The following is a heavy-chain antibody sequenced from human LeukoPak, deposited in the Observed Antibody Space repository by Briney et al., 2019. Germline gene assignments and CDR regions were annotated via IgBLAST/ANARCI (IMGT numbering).Heavy chain of an antibody. Sequence: GGSLRLSCAASGFTVSSNYMSWVRQAPGKGLEWVSVIYSGGSTYYADSVKGRFTISRDNSKNTLYLQMNSLRAEDTAVYYCAKYRYDFWSGQHGIIDYWGQGTLVTVSS. CDR1: GFTVSSNY. CDR3: AKYRYDFWSGQHGIIDY. V-gene: IGHV3-53*05. J-gene: IGHJ4*02. CDR2: IYSGGST. D-gene: IGHD3-3*01.